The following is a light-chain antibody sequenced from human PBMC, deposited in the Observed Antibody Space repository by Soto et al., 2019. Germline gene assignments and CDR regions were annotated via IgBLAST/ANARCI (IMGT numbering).Light chain of an antibody. V-gene: IGLV1-40*01. J-gene: IGLJ3*02. CDR2: GNT. CDR1: SSNIGAGYD. Sequence: QSVLTQPPSVSGAPGQRVTISCTASSSNIGAGYDVHWYQQLPGTAPKLLIYGNTNRPSGVPDRFSGSKSGTSASLAITGLQAADEADYYCLSYDSSLSAWVFGGGTKLTVL. CDR3: LSYDSSLSAWV.